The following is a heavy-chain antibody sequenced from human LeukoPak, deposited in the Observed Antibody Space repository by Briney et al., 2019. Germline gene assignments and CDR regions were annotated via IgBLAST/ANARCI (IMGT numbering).Heavy chain of an antibody. D-gene: IGHD4-23*01. J-gene: IGHJ2*01. Sequence: PGGSLRLSCAASGLSFDDYALHWVRQAPGKGLEWVSGISWNSRSLVYADSVKGRFTISRDNAKNSLYLQMNSLRTEDTALYYCAKVNGDSGGLGSKWYFDLWGRGTLVTVSS. V-gene: IGHV3-9*01. CDR3: AKVNGDSGGLGSKWYFDL. CDR1: GLSFDDYA. CDR2: ISWNSRSL.